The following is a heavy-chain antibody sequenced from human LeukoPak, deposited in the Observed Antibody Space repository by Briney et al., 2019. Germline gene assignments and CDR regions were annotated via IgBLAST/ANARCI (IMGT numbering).Heavy chain of an antibody. D-gene: IGHD6-19*01. J-gene: IGHJ5*02. Sequence: PGGSLRLSCAASGFTFSNAWMSWVRQAPGKGLEWVSAISGSGGSTYYADSVKGRFTISRDNSKNTLYLQMNSLRAEDTAFYHCAKDIGLYSSAWSLFPWGQGTLVTVSS. CDR2: ISGSGGST. CDR1: GFTFSNAW. V-gene: IGHV3-23*01. CDR3: AKDIGLYSSAWSLFP.